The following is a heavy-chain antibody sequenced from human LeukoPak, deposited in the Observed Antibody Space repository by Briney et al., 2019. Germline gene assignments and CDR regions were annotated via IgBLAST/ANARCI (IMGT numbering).Heavy chain of an antibody. CDR3: ARDLLYFGGDYHYGMDV. CDR1: GYMFTGYY. J-gene: IGHJ6*02. V-gene: IGHV1-2*02. CDR2: INPHTGRI. D-gene: IGHD3-10*01. Sequence: ASVKVSCKASGYMFTGYYVHWVRQVPGQGLEWMGWINPHTGRINSAQRFQGRVNMTRDTSTNTAYMELSGLRSDDTAAYYCARDLLYFGGDYHYGMDVWGQGTTVIVSS.